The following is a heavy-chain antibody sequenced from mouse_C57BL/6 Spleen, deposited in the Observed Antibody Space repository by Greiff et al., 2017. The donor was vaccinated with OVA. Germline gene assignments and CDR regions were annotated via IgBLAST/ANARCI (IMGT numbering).Heavy chain of an antibody. Sequence: ESGPGLVKPSQSLSLTCSVTGYSITSGYYWNWIRQFPGNKLEWMGYISYDGSNNYNPSLKNRISITRDTSKNQFFLKLNSVTTEDTATYYGARGAGAYWGQGTLVTVSA. CDR1: GYSITSGYY. CDR2: ISYDGSN. CDR3: ARGAGAY. J-gene: IGHJ3*01. V-gene: IGHV3-6*01.